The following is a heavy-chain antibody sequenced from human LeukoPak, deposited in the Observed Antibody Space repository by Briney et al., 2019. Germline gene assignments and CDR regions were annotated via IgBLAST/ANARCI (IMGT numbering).Heavy chain of an antibody. CDR1: GGSFSGYY. Sequence: SETLSLTCAVYGGSFSGYYWSWIRQPPGKGLEWIGEINHSGSTNYNPSLKSRVTISLDTSKNQFSLKVTSVTAADTAVYYCAETSIAARPVNSDYWGQGTLVTVSS. V-gene: IGHV4-34*01. CDR3: AETSIAARPVNSDY. CDR2: INHSGST. J-gene: IGHJ4*02. D-gene: IGHD6-6*01.